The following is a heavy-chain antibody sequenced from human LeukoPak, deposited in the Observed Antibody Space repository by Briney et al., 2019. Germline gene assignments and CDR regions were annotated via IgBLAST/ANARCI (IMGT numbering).Heavy chain of an antibody. CDR3: ARDGSGSYVDYYFDY. CDR1: GGTFSSYA. D-gene: IGHD1-26*01. CDR2: IIPIFGTA. Sequence: GASVKVSCKASGGTFSSYAISWVRQAPGQGLGWMGGIIPIFGTANYAQKFQGRVTITADESTSTAYMELSSLRSEDTAVYYCARDGSGSYVDYYFDYWGQGTLVTVSS. V-gene: IGHV1-69*13. J-gene: IGHJ4*02.